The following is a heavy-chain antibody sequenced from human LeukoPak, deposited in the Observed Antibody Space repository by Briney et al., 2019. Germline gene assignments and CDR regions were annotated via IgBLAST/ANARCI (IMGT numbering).Heavy chain of an antibody. D-gene: IGHD2-2*01. CDR1: GYTFTGYY. V-gene: IGHV1-2*02. CDR3: ARVPLGYCSSTSCLNWFDP. CDR2: FNPNSGGT. J-gene: IGHJ5*02. Sequence: GASVKLSCKAAGYTFTGYYIHWVRQAPGQGLGGRGWFNPNSGGTNYAQNFQCRVTMTRDTSISTAYMELSRLRSDDTAVYYCARVPLGYCSSTSCLNWFDPWGQGTLVTVSS.